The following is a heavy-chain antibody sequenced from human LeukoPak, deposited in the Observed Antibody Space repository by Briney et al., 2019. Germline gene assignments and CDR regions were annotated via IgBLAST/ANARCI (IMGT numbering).Heavy chain of an antibody. Sequence: GESLRLSCVASGFTFSSYSINWVRQAPGKGLEWVSSISSSNTYIFYADSVKGRFTISRENTKNSLYLQMNSLRAEDTAVYYCARGYGDFWGQGTLVTVSS. V-gene: IGHV3-21*01. D-gene: IGHD3-16*01. CDR2: ISSSNTYI. CDR3: ARGYGDF. J-gene: IGHJ4*02. CDR1: GFTFSSYS.